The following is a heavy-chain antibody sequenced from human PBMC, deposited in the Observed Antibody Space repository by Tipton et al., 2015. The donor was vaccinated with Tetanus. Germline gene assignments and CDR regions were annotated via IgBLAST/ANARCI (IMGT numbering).Heavy chain of an antibody. V-gene: IGHV3-21*01. CDR3: ARRSLTNYGLDV. Sequence: SLRLSCKASGYTFSAHTMHWVRQAPGKGLEWVSAISSSSSYIYYADSVKGRFTIFRDNANNSVYLQMYSLRAEDTAVYFCARRSLTNYGLDVWGQGTPVTVSS. D-gene: IGHD1-1*01. CDR2: ISSSSSYI. J-gene: IGHJ6*02. CDR1: GYTFSAHT.